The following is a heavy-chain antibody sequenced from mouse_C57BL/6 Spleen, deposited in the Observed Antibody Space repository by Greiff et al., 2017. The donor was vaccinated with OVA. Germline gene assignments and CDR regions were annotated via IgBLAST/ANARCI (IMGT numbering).Heavy chain of an antibody. D-gene: IGHD2-4*01. CDR1: GFTFSSYA. J-gene: IGHJ4*01. V-gene: IGHV5-4*01. Sequence: EVQRVESGGGLVKPGGSLKLSCAASGFTFSSYAMSWVRQTPEKRLEWVATISDGGSYTYYPDNVKGRFTISRDNAKNNLYLQMSHLKSEDTAMYYCARDSHYDYDEDPSYAMDYWGQGTSVTVSS. CDR2: ISDGGSYT. CDR3: ARDSHYDYDEDPSYAMDY.